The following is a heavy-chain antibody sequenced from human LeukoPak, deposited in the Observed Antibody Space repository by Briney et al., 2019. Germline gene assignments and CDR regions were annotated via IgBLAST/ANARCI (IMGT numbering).Heavy chain of an antibody. CDR1: GVTVSSNY. J-gene: IGHJ6*02. CDR2: IYSSGSP. D-gene: IGHD2-2*01. Sequence: GGSLRLSCAASGVTVSSNYMSWVRQAPGKGLEWVSVIYSSGSPYYAESVKGRFTISRDNSKNTLYLQMNSLRAEDTAVYYCARGGLGNCSSTSCPPYYYGMDVWGQGTTVTVSS. CDR3: ARGGLGNCSSTSCPPYYYGMDV. V-gene: IGHV3-66*02.